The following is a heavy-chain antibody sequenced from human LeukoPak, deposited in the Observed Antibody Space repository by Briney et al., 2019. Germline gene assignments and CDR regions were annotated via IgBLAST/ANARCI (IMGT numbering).Heavy chain of an antibody. D-gene: IGHD6-13*01. J-gene: IGHJ4*02. Sequence: GGSLRLSCVTSGFTLTNYDISWVRQAPGKGLEWVSAISGSGGSTYYADSVKGRFTISRDNSKNTLYLQMNSLRAEDTAVYYCAKVGWQQLVRSGFFDYWGQGTLVTVSS. CDR3: AKVGWQQLVRSGFFDY. V-gene: IGHV3-23*01. CDR2: ISGSGGST. CDR1: GFTLTNYD.